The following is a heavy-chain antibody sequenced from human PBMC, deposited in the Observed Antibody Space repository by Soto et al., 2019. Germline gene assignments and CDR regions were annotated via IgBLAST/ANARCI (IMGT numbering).Heavy chain of an antibody. V-gene: IGHV1-69*06. CDR2: SSPIFGTA. D-gene: IGHD3-22*01. CDR1: AGTFSNYS. J-gene: IGHJ6*02. CDR3: AREGDYDSSGYYYYGMRV. Sequence: AVNVSYKACAGTFSNYSIIWVRQAPGPGPGWVGGSSPIFGTANYAQTFQGRVTITADKSTSTAYMELSSLKSEDTAVYYCAREGDYDSSGYYYYGMRVWGQGTTVTVSS.